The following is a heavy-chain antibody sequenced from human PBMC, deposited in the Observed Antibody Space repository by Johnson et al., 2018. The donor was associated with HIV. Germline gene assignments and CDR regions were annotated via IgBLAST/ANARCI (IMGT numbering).Heavy chain of an antibody. D-gene: IGHD4-23*01. CDR3: ANGGQVVTHWRAFDI. J-gene: IGHJ3*02. V-gene: IGHV3-30*04. Sequence: VQLVESGGGVVQPGRSLRLSCAASGFTFSTEALHWVRQAPGKGLEWVAVVSYDGSNKYYADSVKGRFTISRDNSKNTLYLQMNSLRAEDTAVYYCANGGQVVTHWRAFDIWGQGTMVTVSS. CDR1: GFTFSTEA. CDR2: VSYDGSNK.